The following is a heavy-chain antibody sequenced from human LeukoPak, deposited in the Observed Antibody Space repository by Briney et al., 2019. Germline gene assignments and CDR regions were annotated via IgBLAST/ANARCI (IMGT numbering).Heavy chain of an antibody. D-gene: IGHD3/OR15-3a*01. CDR3: ARVTTAGTWTSDI. CDR1: GDTFTIND. Sequence: ASVKVSCKASGDTFTINDINWVRQATGQGLEWMGWMNPNTGNTDYAQNFQGRVTMTRNTSISTAYMELADLRSEDTAVYYCARVTTAGTWTSDIWGQGTTVTVSS. V-gene: IGHV1-8*01. J-gene: IGHJ3*02. CDR2: MNPNTGNT.